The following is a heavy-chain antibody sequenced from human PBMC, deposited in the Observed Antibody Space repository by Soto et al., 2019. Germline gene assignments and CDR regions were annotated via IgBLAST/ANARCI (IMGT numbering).Heavy chain of an antibody. CDR3: ARDSNTGSKYFAH. CDR1: GGTFSTYA. Sequence: QVQLVQSGAEVQKPGSSVKVSCKASGGTFSTYAFSWVRQAPGQGLEWMGGVIPLFGTPDYEQKFQGRVTITADDSTSTVHMELSMLRSEDTAVYYCARDSNTGSKYFAHWGQGTLVTVSS. CDR2: VIPLFGTP. J-gene: IGHJ4*02. D-gene: IGHD1-26*01. V-gene: IGHV1-69*01.